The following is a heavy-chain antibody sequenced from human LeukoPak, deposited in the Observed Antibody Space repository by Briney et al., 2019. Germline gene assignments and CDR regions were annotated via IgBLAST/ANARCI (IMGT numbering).Heavy chain of an antibody. CDR3: ARGGLRYYYDSSGYYRLFDY. CDR2: ISSNGGST. V-gene: IGHV3-64*01. J-gene: IGHJ4*02. Sequence: GGSLRLSCAASGFTFINAWMAWVRQAPGKGLEYVSAISSNGGSTYYANSVKGRFTISRDNSKNTLYLQMGSLRAEDMAVYYCARGGLRYYYDSSGYYRLFDYWGQGTLVTVSS. CDR1: GFTFINAW. D-gene: IGHD3-22*01.